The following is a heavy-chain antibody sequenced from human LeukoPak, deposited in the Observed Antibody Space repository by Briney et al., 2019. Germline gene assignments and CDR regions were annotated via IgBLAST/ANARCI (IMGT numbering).Heavy chain of an antibody. CDR2: ISYDGSNK. V-gene: IGHV3-30*18. CDR1: GFTFGGHT. CDR3: AKEQDTAMVGYFDY. D-gene: IGHD5-18*01. J-gene: IGHJ4*02. Sequence: GGSLRLSCTTSGFTFGGHTMHWVRQAPGKGLEWVAVISYDGSNKYYADSVKGRFTISRDNSKNTLYLQMNSLRAEDTAVYYCAKEQDTAMVGYFDYWGQGTLVTVSS.